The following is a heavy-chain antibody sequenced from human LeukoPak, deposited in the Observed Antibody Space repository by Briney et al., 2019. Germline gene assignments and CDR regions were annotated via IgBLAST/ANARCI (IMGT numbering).Heavy chain of an antibody. V-gene: IGHV3-11*01. J-gene: IGHJ4*02. CDR2: ISSGGSGI. CDR1: GFTFSSFA. Sequence: GGSLRLSCAASGFTFSSFAMSWVRQAPGKGLEWVSGISSGGSGIYYADSVKGRFTISRDNAKNSVHLQMNSLRAEDTAVYYCARVVHYGSGPAVGWGQGTLVTVSS. CDR3: ARVVHYGSGPAVG. D-gene: IGHD3-10*01.